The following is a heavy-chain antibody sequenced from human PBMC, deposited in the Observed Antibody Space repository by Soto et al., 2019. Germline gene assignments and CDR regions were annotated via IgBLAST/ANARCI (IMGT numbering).Heavy chain of an antibody. Sequence: HPGGSLRLSCAASGFTFSSYGMHWVRQAPGKGLEWVAVIWYDGSNKYYADSVKGRFTISRDNSKNTLYLQMNSLRAADTAVSYCARELVVVAANLFDYWGQGTLVTVSS. J-gene: IGHJ4*02. CDR2: IWYDGSNK. V-gene: IGHV3-33*01. D-gene: IGHD2-15*01. CDR3: ARELVVVAANLFDY. CDR1: GFTFSSYG.